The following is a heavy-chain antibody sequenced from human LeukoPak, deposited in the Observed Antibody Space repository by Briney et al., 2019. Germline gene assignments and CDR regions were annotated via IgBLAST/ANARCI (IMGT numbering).Heavy chain of an antibody. CDR3: ARDLSYYYDSSGPHNWFDP. D-gene: IGHD3-22*01. CDR1: GFTFSSYA. CDR2: ISYDGSNK. V-gene: IGHV3-30*04. Sequence: GGSLRLSRAASGFTFSSYAMHWVRQAPGKGLEWVAVISYDGSNKYYADSVKGRFTISRDNSKNTLYLQMNDLRAEDTAVYYCARDLSYYYDSSGPHNWFDPWGQGTLVTVSS. J-gene: IGHJ5*02.